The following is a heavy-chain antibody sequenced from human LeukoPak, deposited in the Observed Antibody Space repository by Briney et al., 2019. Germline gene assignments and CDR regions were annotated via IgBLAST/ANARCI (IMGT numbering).Heavy chain of an antibody. Sequence: SETLSLTCTVSGGSISSSSYYWGWIRQPPGKGLEWIGSIYYSGSTYYNPSLKSRVTISVDTSKNQFSLKLSSVTAADTAVYYCARLTYSGVDYWGLGTLVTVSS. CDR1: GGSISSSSYY. CDR3: ARLTYSGVDY. J-gene: IGHJ4*02. V-gene: IGHV4-39*07. D-gene: IGHD1-26*01. CDR2: IYYSGST.